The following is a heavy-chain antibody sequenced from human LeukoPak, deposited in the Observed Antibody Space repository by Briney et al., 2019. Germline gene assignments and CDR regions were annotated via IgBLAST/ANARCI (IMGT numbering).Heavy chain of an antibody. V-gene: IGHV4-39*01. J-gene: IGHJ5*01. CDR2: IFDAGST. D-gene: IGHD3-22*01. Sequence: SETLSLTCTVSGGSISSSSYYWGWIRQPPGKGLEWVGNIFDAGSTYYNLSLKSRVTISVDTSKNQFSLNLRSVTAEDTAVYYCARSHGSVYAPFDSWGQGTLVTVSS. CDR1: GGSISSSSYY. CDR3: ARSHGSVYAPFDS.